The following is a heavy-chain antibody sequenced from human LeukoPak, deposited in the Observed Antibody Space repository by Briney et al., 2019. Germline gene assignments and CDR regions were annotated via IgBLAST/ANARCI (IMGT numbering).Heavy chain of an antibody. CDR1: GGAFSDYF. CDR2: ISHSGST. D-gene: IGHD3-22*01. V-gene: IGHV4-34*01. Sequence: PSETLSLTCAVYGGAFSDYFWSWIRQPPGKGLEWIGEISHSGSTTYNPSLRSRVTISGDTSKKQFSLKLSSVTAADTAVYYCVTYYYGSSAPKRNYWGQGVLVTVSS. J-gene: IGHJ4*02. CDR3: VTYYYGSSAPKRNY.